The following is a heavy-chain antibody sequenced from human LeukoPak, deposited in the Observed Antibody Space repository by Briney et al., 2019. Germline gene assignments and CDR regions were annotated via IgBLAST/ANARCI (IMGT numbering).Heavy chain of an antibody. CDR3: AKDRVSPGFNWFDP. CDR2: INGRGDNT. V-gene: IGHV3-23*01. D-gene: IGHD2/OR15-2a*01. Sequence: GGSLRLSCAASGVIISSYAMSWVRQAQGKGLEWDSAINGRGDNTYYADFVKGRFTISRDNSKSTVYLQMNSLRTEDTAVYYCAKDRVSPGFNWFDPWGQGTLVTVSS. J-gene: IGHJ5*02. CDR1: GVIISSYA.